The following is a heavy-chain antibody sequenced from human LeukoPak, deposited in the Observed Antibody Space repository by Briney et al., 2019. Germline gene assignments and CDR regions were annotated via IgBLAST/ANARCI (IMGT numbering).Heavy chain of an antibody. V-gene: IGHV1-18*01. CDR1: GYTFTSYG. CDR2: VSAYNGNT. J-gene: IGHJ4*02. CDR3: ARDWTSSGSLPGDY. Sequence: GASVKVSCKASGYTFTSYGISWVRQAPGQGLEWMGWVSAYNGNTNYAQKLQGRVTMTTDTSTSTAYMELRSLRSDDTAVYYCARDWTSSGSLPGDYWGQGTLVTVSS. D-gene: IGHD3-10*01.